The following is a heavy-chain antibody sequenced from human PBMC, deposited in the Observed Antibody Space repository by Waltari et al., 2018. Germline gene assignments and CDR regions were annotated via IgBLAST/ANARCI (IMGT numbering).Heavy chain of an antibody. CDR1: GDTFSSDT. CDR3: AGGDGGYFYYKLDV. V-gene: IGHV1-69*02. Sequence: QVHLVPSGAEVKKPGSSVKVSCKPSGDTFSSDTVNWVRQAPGKGLEWMGRIMPDSKYTDYARGLQGRFTITADKSTSTVYMELTSLTSEDTAVYYCAGGDGGYFYYKLDVWGQGTTVTVSS. D-gene: IGHD2-21*02. CDR2: IMPDSKYT. J-gene: IGHJ6*02.